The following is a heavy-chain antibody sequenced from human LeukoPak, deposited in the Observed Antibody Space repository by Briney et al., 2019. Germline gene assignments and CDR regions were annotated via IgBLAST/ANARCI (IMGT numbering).Heavy chain of an antibody. CDR1: GGSISSYY. CDR2: IYYSGST. V-gene: IGHV4-59*01. D-gene: IGHD3-10*01. CDR3: ARVGGPDNWFDP. J-gene: IGHJ5*02. Sequence: SETLSLTCTVSGGSISSYYWSWIRQPPGKGLEWIGYIYYSGSTNYNPSLKSRVTISVDTSKNQFSLKLGSVTVADTAVYYCARVGGPDNWFDPWGQGTLVTVSS.